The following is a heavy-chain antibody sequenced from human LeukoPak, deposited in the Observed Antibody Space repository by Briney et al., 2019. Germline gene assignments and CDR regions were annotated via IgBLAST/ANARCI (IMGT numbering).Heavy chain of an antibody. CDR3: AKGSGGYYYVQDY. Sequence: GRSLRLSCAASGFIFSNYGMHWVRQAPGKGLEWMAIIWYDGSNKYYADSVKGRFTISRDNSRNTLYLQMNSLRAEDTAVYYCAKGSGGYYYVQDYWGQGTLVTVSS. CDR2: IWYDGSNK. J-gene: IGHJ4*02. D-gene: IGHD3-22*01. V-gene: IGHV3-33*06. CDR1: GFIFSNYG.